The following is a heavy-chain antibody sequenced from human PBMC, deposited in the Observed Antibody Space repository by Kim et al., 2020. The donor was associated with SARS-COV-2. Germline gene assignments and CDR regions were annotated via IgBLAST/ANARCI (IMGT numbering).Heavy chain of an antibody. V-gene: IGHV4-59*01. D-gene: IGHD3-10*01. Sequence: PSLKSRVTISVDTSKNPFSLKLSSVTAADTAVYYCVRSGSYYNFPLYYFDYWGQGTLVTVSS. CDR3: VRSGSYYNFPLYYFDY. J-gene: IGHJ4*02.